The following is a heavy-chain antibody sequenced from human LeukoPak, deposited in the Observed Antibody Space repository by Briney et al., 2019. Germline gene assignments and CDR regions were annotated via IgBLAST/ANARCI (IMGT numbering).Heavy chain of an antibody. Sequence: PSETLSLTCAVSGYSISSGYYWGWIRPPPGKGLEWIGSIYHSGSPYYNPSLKSRVTISVDTSKNQFSLKLSSVTAADTAVYYCARGRQWLANDYWGQGTLVTVSS. V-gene: IGHV4-38-2*01. CDR1: GYSISSGYY. D-gene: IGHD6-19*01. CDR3: ARGRQWLANDY. CDR2: IYHSGSP. J-gene: IGHJ4*02.